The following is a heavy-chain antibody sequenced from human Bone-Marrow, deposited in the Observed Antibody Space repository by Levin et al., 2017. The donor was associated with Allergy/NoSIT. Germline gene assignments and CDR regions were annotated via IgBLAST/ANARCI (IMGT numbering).Heavy chain of an antibody. CDR3: ARGGNWFDP. J-gene: IGHJ5*02. V-gene: IGHV4-4*07. CDR1: GGSNSNYY. Sequence: PSETLSLTCLVPGGSNSNYYWSWNRQPAGKGLEGIGNIFTTGSTNYNPPLKNRFTMSMGPSKTQFSLKRTSVAAADTAVYYCARGGNWFDPWGQGTPVTVSS. D-gene: IGHD3-10*01. CDR2: IFTTGST.